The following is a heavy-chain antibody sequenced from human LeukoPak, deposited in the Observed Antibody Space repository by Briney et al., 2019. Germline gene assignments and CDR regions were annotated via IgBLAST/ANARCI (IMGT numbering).Heavy chain of an antibody. V-gene: IGHV3-23*01. J-gene: IGHJ4*02. CDR1: GFTFSSYA. CDR3: ANQQWLAKGVDY. Sequence: GGSLRLSCAASGFTFSSYAMSWVRQAPGKGLEWVSAISGCGGSTYYADSVKGRFTISRDNSKNTLYLQMNSLRAEDTAVYYCANQQWLAKGVDYWGQGTLVTVSS. CDR2: ISGCGGST. D-gene: IGHD6-19*01.